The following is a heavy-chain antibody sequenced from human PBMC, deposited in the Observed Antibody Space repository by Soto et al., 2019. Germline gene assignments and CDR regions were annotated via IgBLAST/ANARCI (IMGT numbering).Heavy chain of an antibody. V-gene: IGHV3-74*01. CDR3: ARPRGTSISAFDL. J-gene: IGHJ3*01. Sequence: EVQLLESGGDLVQSGGSLRLSCAASGFTFSNYWMHWVRQDPGKGLVGVSRINTDGSRTDYADSVKGRFTISRDNSKNTIYLQKNSLRAEDTSVYSCARPRGTSISAFDLWGQGTLVTVSS. D-gene: IGHD3-3*02. CDR2: INTDGSRT. CDR1: GFTFSNYW.